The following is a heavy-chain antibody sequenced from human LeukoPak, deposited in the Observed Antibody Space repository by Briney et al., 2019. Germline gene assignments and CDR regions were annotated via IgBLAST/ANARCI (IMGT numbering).Heavy chain of an antibody. CDR2: ILHSGST. D-gene: IGHD3-10*01. V-gene: IGHV4-30-4*08. J-gene: IGHJ4*02. CDR3: ARGHGEDVVCDW. CDR1: GGSISSTDHY. Sequence: PSETLSLTCTVSGGSISSTDHYWNWIRQPPGKGLEWIGNILHSGSTSYNPSLKSRVTISVDTSKNHFSLKLTSVTAADTAVYYCARGHGEDVVCDWWGQGTLVTVSS.